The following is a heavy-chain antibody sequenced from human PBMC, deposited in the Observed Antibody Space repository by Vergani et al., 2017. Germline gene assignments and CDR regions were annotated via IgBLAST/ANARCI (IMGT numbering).Heavy chain of an antibody. J-gene: IGHJ4*02. Sequence: QVQLQEPGPGLVKPSQTLSLISTVSGGSINSNNYYWCWIRQPAGKRLEWIGRILTSGSTNYNPSLKSRVTMSEDTSKNPFSLDLTAVTAADTAVYFCARGMCVGGSGYKPLFDYWGQGILVTVSS. CDR3: ARGMCVGGSGYKPLFDY. V-gene: IGHV4-61*02. CDR1: GGSINSNNYY. D-gene: IGHD3-22*01. CDR2: ILTSGST.